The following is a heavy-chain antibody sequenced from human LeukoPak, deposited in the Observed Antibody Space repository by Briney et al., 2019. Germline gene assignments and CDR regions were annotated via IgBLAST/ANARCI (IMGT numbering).Heavy chain of an antibody. J-gene: IGHJ6*02. CDR3: ARVTRSGSYYYYYGMDV. D-gene: IGHD1-26*01. CDR1: GGSISSSNW. V-gene: IGHV4-4*02. CDR2: IYHSGST. Sequence: SETLSLTCTVSGGSISSSNWWSWVRPPPGKGLEWIGEIYHSGSTNYNPSLKSRVTISVDTSKNQFSLKLSSVTAADTAVYYCARVTRSGSYYYYYGMDVWGQGTTVTVSS.